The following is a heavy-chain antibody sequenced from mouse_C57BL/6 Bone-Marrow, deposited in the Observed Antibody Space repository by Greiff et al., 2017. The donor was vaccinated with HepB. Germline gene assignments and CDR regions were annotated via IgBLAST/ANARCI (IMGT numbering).Heavy chain of an antibody. CDR3: ARYVYYGFYFDY. CDR2: IDPSDSYT. D-gene: IGHD2-2*01. CDR1: GYTFTSYW. Sequence: QVQLQQSGAELVRPGTSVKLSCKASGYTFTSYWMHWVKQRPGQGLEWIGVIDPSDSYTNYNQKFKGKATLTVDTSSSTAYMQLSSLTSEDSAVYYCARYVYYGFYFDYWGQGTTLTVSS. J-gene: IGHJ2*01. V-gene: IGHV1-59*01.